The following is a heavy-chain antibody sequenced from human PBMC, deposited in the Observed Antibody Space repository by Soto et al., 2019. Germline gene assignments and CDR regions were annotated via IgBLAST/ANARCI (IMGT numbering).Heavy chain of an antibody. CDR1: GCSISSSSYY. J-gene: IGHJ5*02. V-gene: IGHV4-39*01. Sequence: XETLSLTCTVSGCSISSSSYYWGWIRQPPGKGLEWIGSIYYSGITYYNPSLKSRVTISVDTSKNQFSVKLSSVTAADTAVYYCARQYRLFDHWGQGTLVTVSS. CDR2: IYYSGIT. CDR3: ARQYRLFDH. D-gene: IGHD2-2*01.